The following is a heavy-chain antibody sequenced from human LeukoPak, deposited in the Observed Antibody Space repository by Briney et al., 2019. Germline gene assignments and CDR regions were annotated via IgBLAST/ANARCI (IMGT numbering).Heavy chain of an antibody. J-gene: IGHJ4*02. CDR3: ARDRGGYYVFDY. Sequence: SGGSLRLSCAASGFTFSSYWMHWVRQAPGKGLVWVSRINSDGSSTSYADSVKGRFTISRDNAKNSLYLQMNSLRAEDTAVYYCARDRGGYYVFDYWGQGTLVTVSS. D-gene: IGHD3-22*01. V-gene: IGHV3-74*01. CDR1: GFTFSSYW. CDR2: INSDGSST.